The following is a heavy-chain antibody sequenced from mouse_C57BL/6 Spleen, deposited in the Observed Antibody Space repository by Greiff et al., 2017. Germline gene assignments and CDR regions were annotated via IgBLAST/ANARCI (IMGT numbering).Heavy chain of an antibody. CDR2: IDPSDSYT. CDR3: ASGDYSNPHGAMDD. CDR1: GYTFTSYW. J-gene: IGHJ4*01. Sequence: QVQLQQPGAELVMPGASVKLSCKASGYTFTSYWMHWVKQRPGQGLEWIGEIDPSDSYTNYNQKFKGKSTLTVDKSSSTAYMQLSSLASEDSAVYDSASGDYSNPHGAMDDWGQGTSVTVSS. D-gene: IGHD2-5*01. V-gene: IGHV1-69*01.